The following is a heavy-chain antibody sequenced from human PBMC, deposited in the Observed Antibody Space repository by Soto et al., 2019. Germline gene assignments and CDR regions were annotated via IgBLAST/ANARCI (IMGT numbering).Heavy chain of an antibody. J-gene: IGHJ3*02. CDR1: GGSISSYY. CDR2: IYYSGST. CDR3: ARQHSGSGCSDAFDI. Sequence: QVQLQESGPGLVKPSETLSLTCTVSGGSISSYYWSWIRQPPGKGLEWIGYIYYSGSTNYNPSLKSRVTISVDTSKNQFSLKLSSVTAADTAVYYCARQHSGSGCSDAFDIWGQGTMVTVSS. D-gene: IGHD3-10*01. V-gene: IGHV4-59*08.